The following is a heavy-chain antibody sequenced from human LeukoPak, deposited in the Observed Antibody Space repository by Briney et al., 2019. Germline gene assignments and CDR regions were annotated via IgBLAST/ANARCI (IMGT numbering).Heavy chain of an antibody. Sequence: ASVKVSCKASGYTFTGYYMHWVRQAPGQGLEWMGWINPNSGGTNHAQKFQGRVTMTRDTSISTAYMELSRLRSDDTAVYYCASTAMVFDPFDYWGQGTLVTVSS. J-gene: IGHJ4*02. CDR2: INPNSGGT. CDR1: GYTFTGYY. CDR3: ASTAMVFDPFDY. D-gene: IGHD5-18*01. V-gene: IGHV1-2*02.